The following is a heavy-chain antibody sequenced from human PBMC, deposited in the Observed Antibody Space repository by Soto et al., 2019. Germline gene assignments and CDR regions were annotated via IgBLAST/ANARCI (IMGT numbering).Heavy chain of an antibody. Sequence: QVQLVQSGAEVKKPGASVKVSCKASGYTFATYGFSWVRQAPGQGLECVGWISAHNGDTHYSRKFQGRVTLTTDTSTNKAYMELRSLTSDDTAVYFCATEPIYYNDGSGYYPLGHWGQGTLVTVSS. CDR1: GYTFATYG. CDR2: ISAHNGDT. V-gene: IGHV1-18*04. D-gene: IGHD3-22*01. J-gene: IGHJ4*02. CDR3: ATEPIYYNDGSGYYPLGH.